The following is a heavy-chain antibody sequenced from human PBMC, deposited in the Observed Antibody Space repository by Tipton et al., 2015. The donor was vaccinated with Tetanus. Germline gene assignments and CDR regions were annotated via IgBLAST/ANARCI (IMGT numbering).Heavy chain of an antibody. V-gene: IGHV4-39*01. Sequence: TLSLTCAVSGDSISSNTYYWGWIRQPPGKGLEWIGSVYGSGDTYYNPSLKSRITISVDTSKNPFSLKLTSVTATDSAVYYCARHSSGYFTFFHYWGPGTLVTVSS. CDR1: GDSISSNTYY. D-gene: IGHD3-22*01. CDR3: ARHSSGYFTFFHY. CDR2: VYGSGDT. J-gene: IGHJ4*01.